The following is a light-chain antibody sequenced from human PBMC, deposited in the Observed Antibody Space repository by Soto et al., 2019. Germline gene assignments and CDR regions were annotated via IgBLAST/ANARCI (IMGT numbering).Light chain of an antibody. V-gene: IGKV3-20*01. CDR3: QQTFHSPRT. J-gene: IGKJ2*01. CDR1: QSVISDF. CDR2: DAS. Sequence: EIVLTQSPGTLSLSPGEMASLSCRASQSVISDFLAWYQQKRGQPPRLLFYDASKRATGIPARFSGGGSGTAFTLTISRVEPEDSAVYYCQQTFHSPRTFGQGTRLEIK.